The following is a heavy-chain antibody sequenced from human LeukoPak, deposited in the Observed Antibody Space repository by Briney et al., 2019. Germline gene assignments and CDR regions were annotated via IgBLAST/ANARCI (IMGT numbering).Heavy chain of an antibody. CDR2: IYETGST. Sequence: SETLSLTCTVSSGSISPYYWSWIRQPPGKGLEWIGNIYETGSTNYNPSLKSRVAMSVDTSRNQFSLKLSSVTAADTAVYYCARHRSSTSWYYYWGQGTLVTVSS. CDR3: ARHRSSTSWYYY. V-gene: IGHV4-59*08. D-gene: IGHD2-2*01. CDR1: SGSISPYY. J-gene: IGHJ4*02.